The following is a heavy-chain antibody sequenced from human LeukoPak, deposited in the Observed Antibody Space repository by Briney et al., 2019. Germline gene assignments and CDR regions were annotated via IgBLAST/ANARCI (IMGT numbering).Heavy chain of an antibody. CDR3: ARDMGGGNYYNWRGYFDY. V-gene: IGHV3-23*01. CDR1: GFTFNNYA. J-gene: IGHJ4*02. Sequence: HSGGSLRLSCAASGFTFNNYALAWVRQTPEKGLECVSAISGDGVSPYYVDSVKGRFTISRDISKNTLYLQMNSLRAEDMAVYYCARDMGGGNYYNWRGYFDYWGQGTLVTVSS. CDR2: ISGDGVSP. D-gene: IGHD1-26*01.